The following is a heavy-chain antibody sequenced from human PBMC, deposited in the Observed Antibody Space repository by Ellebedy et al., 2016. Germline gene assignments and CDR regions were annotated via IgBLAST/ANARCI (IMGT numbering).Heavy chain of an antibody. CDR1: GFTFRNSW. CDR2: IKQDGSQK. D-gene: IGHD6-19*01. V-gene: IGHV3-7*01. J-gene: IGHJ4*02. CDR3: GAGGGWLSDY. Sequence: ESLKISCAGSGFTFRNSWMTWVRQAPGKGLAWVASIKQDGSQKDYVDSVKGRFTISRDNAKGSLYLQMTRLRVEDTAVYYCGAGGGWLSDYWGQGTLVTVSS.